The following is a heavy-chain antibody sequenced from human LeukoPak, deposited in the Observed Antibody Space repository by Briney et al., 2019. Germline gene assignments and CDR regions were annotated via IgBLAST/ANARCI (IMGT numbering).Heavy chain of an antibody. V-gene: IGHV1-8*03. J-gene: IGHJ3*02. D-gene: IGHD5-18*01. CDR3: ARGLWIQLWLVRDAFDI. CDR1: GYTFTSYG. Sequence: ASVKVSCKASGYTFTSYGINWVRQATGQGLEWMGWMNPNSGNTGYAQKFQGRVTITRNTSISTAYMELSSLRSEDTAVYYCARGLWIQLWLVRDAFDIWGQGTMVTVSS. CDR2: MNPNSGNT.